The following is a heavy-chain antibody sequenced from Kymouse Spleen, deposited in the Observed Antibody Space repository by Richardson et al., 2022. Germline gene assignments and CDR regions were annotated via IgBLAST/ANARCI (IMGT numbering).Heavy chain of an antibody. J-gene: IGHJ5*02. CDR3: ARDEDSSGFNWFDP. D-gene: IGHD6-19*01. V-gene: IGHV3-33*01. CDR2: IWYDGSNK. CDR1: GFTFSSYG. Sequence: QVQLVESGGGVVQPGRSLRLSCAASGFTFSSYGMHWVRQAPGKGLEWVAVIWYDGSNKYYADSVKGRFTISRDNSKNTLYLQMNSLRAEDTAVYYCARDEDSSGFNWFDPWGQGTLVTVSS.